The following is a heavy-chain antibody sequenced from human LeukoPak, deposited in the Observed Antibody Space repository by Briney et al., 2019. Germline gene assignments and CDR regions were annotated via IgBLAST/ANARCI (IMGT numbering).Heavy chain of an antibody. Sequence: KPSETLSLTCAVYGGSFSGYYWSWIRQPPGKGLEWIGEINHSGSTNYNPSLKSRVTISVDTSKNQFSLKLSSVTAADTAVYYCARGGLYCSSTSCHTDWFDPWGRGTLVTVSS. V-gene: IGHV4-34*01. CDR1: GGSFSGYY. CDR2: INHSGST. J-gene: IGHJ5*02. CDR3: ARGGLYCSSTSCHTDWFDP. D-gene: IGHD2-2*01.